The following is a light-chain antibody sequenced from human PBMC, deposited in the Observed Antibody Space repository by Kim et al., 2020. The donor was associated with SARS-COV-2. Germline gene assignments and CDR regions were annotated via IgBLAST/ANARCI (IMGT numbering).Light chain of an antibody. CDR1: QTVSSY. J-gene: IGKJ5*01. CDR2: DAS. CDR3: QQRANWPIT. Sequence: LSPGERATPSCRASQTVSSYLAWYQQKPGQAPRLLIYDASSRATGIPARFSGSGSGTDFTLTISSLEPEDFGIYYCQQRANWPITFGQGTRLEIK. V-gene: IGKV3-11*01.